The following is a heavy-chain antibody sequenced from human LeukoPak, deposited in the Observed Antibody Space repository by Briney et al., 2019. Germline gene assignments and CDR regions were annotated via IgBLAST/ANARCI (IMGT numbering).Heavy chain of an antibody. CDR1: GFTFSDYY. CDR3: ARDRAGGSGSYSDY. D-gene: IGHD1-26*01. V-gene: IGHV3-11*06. J-gene: IGHJ4*02. CDR2: ISSSGSYT. Sequence: GGSLRLSCAASGFTFSDYYMIWIRQAPGKGLEWVSYISSSGSYTNYADSVKGRVTISRDNAKNSLYLQMNSLRVEDTAVYYCARDRAGGSGSYSDYWGQGTLVTVSS.